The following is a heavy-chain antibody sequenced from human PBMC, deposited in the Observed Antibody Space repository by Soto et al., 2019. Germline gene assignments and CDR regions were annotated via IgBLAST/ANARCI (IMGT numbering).Heavy chain of an antibody. CDR3: AMVDLYVTPTPQDV. Sequence: QVQLEQSGDEVKKPGASVKVSCKASGYIFVNYGIAWVRQAPGQGLECLGWISPYTGNTYYATKAQGRLTLTTDTSTSTAFMDLGSLTSADTAVYYCAMVDLYVTPTPQDVWGQGTTVTVSS. V-gene: IGHV1-18*01. CDR1: GYIFVNYG. J-gene: IGHJ6*02. D-gene: IGHD3-16*01. CDR2: ISPYTGNT.